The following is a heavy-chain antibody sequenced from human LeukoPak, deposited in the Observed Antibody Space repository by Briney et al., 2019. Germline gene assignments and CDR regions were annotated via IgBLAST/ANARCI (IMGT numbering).Heavy chain of an antibody. Sequence: SETLSLTCTVSGGSISSYYWSWIRQPAGKGLEWIGRIYTSGGTNYNPSLKSRVTMSADTSKNQFSLKLSSVTAADTAVYYCARSGYSYGYGMDVWGQGTTVTVSS. D-gene: IGHD5-18*01. CDR2: IYTSGGT. CDR1: GGSISSYY. J-gene: IGHJ6*02. CDR3: ARSGYSYGYGMDV. V-gene: IGHV4-4*07.